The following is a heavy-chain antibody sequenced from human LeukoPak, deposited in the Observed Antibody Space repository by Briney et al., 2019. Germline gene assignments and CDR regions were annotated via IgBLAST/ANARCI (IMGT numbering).Heavy chain of an antibody. J-gene: IGHJ3*02. V-gene: IGHV3-64*04. Sequence: GGSLRLSCSASGFTFSNYAMHWVRQAPGKGLECISTISSTGGSTYYADSVKGRFTISRDNSKNTLSLQMNSLRAEDTAVYYCARDQYSLDIWGQGTMVTVSS. CDR2: ISSTGGST. CDR3: ARDQYSLDI. D-gene: IGHD1-26*01. CDR1: GFTFSNYA.